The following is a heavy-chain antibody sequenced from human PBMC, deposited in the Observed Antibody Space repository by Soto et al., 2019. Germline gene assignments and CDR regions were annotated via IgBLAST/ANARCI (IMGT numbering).Heavy chain of an antibody. CDR3: ARVTYYYDSSGYLFDY. D-gene: IGHD3-22*01. V-gene: IGHV1-69*13. CDR1: GGTFSSYA. Sequence: SVKVSCKASGGTFSSYAISWVRQAPGQGLEWMGGIIPIFGTANYAQKFQGRVTITADESTSTAYVELSSLRSEDTAVYYCARVTYYYDSSGYLFDYWGQGTLVTVSS. J-gene: IGHJ4*02. CDR2: IIPIFGTA.